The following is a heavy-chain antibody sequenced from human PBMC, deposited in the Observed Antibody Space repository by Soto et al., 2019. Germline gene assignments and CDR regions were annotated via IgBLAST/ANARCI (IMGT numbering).Heavy chain of an antibody. Sequence: ASVKVSCKASGYTFTSDGISWVRQAPGQGLEWMGWISAYNGNTNYAQKLQGRVTMTTDTSTSTAYMELRSLRSDDTAVYYCARDGPSSLQWELLEAFDIWGQGTMVTVSS. V-gene: IGHV1-18*04. CDR1: GYTFTSDG. CDR3: ARDGPSSLQWELLEAFDI. J-gene: IGHJ3*02. D-gene: IGHD1-26*01. CDR2: ISAYNGNT.